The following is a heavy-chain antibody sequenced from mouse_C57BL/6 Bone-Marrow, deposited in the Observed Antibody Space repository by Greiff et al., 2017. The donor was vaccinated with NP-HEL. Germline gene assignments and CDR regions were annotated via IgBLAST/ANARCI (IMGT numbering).Heavy chain of an antibody. CDR1: GFSLTSYG. V-gene: IGHV2-2*01. CDR3: ARSHYYGSRAWFAY. Sequence: QVQLKESGPGLVQPSQSLSITCTVSGFSLTSYGVHWVRQSPGKGLEWLGVIWSGGSTDYNAAFISRLSISKDNSKSQVFFKMNSLQADDTAIYDCARSHYYGSRAWFAYWGQGTLVTVSA. CDR2: IWSGGST. D-gene: IGHD1-1*01. J-gene: IGHJ3*01.